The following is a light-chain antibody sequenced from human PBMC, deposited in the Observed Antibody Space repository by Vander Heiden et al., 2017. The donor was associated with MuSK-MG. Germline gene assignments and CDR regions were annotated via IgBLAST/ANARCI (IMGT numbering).Light chain of an antibody. CDR3: QAWDSSTYVV. CDR1: KLGDKY. V-gene: IGLV3-1*01. Sequence: SYELTQPPSVSVSPGPTASLTCSGDKLGDKYACWYQQKPGQSPVLVIYQDSKRPSGIPERFSGSNSGNTATLTISGTQAMDEADYYCQAWDSSTYVVFGGGTKLTVL. CDR2: QDS. J-gene: IGLJ2*01.